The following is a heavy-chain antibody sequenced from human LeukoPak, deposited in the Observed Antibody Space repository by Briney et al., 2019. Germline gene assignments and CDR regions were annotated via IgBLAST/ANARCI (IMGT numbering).Heavy chain of an antibody. V-gene: IGHV4-39*01. CDR2: IYYSGST. D-gene: IGHD1-1*01. CDR3: ARIPTTAPYDS. CDR1: GDSISNDNYY. J-gene: IGHJ4*02. Sequence: PSQTLSLTCIVSGDSISNDNYYWGWIRQSPGRGLEWIGNIYYSGSTYYNPSLKSRVTISVDTSKNQFSLKLRSVAAADTAVYYCARIPTTAPYDSWGQGTLVTVSS.